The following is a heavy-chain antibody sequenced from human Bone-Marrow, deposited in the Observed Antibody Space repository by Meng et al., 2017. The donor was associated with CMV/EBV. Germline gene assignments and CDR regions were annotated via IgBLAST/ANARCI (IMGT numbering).Heavy chain of an antibody. D-gene: IGHD3-10*01. Sequence: QIPLVPAGGEVQKPGASVRVSCKTSGYTFSSFTLNWVRQVPGQGFEWVGWIHGYSANTHYAQKFHGRVNMSTDTSTDTSYMELKNLRPDDTAIYYCVRFSNYVLDHWGQGTLVTVSS. J-gene: IGHJ4*02. CDR1: GYTFSSFT. V-gene: IGHV1-18*01. CDR2: IHGYSANT. CDR3: VRFSNYVLDH.